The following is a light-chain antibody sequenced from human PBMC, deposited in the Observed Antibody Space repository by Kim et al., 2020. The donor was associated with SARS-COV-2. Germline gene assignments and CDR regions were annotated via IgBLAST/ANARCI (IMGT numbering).Light chain of an antibody. CDR2: DVS. CDR1: SSDVGGYNY. V-gene: IGLV2-11*01. CDR3: CSYAGREV. J-gene: IGLJ3*02. Sequence: QSALTQPRSVSGSPGQSVTISCTGTSSDVGGYNYVSWYQQHPGKAPKLMIYDVSKRPSGVPDRFSGSKSGNTASLTISGLQAEDEADYYCCSYAGREVCGGGTKLTVL.